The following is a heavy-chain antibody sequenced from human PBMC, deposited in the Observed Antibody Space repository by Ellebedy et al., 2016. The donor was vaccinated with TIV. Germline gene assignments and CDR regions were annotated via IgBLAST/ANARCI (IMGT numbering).Heavy chain of an antibody. CDR3: ARAVVSNYSGSHYVDY. Sequence: MPSETLSLTCTVSGGSMSSFYWSWIRQPPGTGLEWIGYIYYESINYNPSLKSRLTIAVDTSKNQFSLKLRSVTAADTAVEYCARAVVSNYSGSHYVDYWGQGTLVTVSS. CDR2: IYYESI. V-gene: IGHV4-59*01. CDR1: GGSMSSFY. J-gene: IGHJ4*02. D-gene: IGHD1-26*01.